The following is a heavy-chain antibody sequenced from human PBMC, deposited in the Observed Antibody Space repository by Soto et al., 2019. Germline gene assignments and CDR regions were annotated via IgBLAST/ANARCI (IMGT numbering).Heavy chain of an antibody. Sequence: SVKVSCKASGGTFSSYAISWVRQAPGQGLEWMGGIIPIFGTANYAQKFQGRVTITADKSTSTAYMELSSLRSEDTAVYYCARGKAEITIFGVVIRDYYYYGMDVWGQGTTVTVSS. J-gene: IGHJ6*02. V-gene: IGHV1-69*06. CDR1: GGTFSSYA. D-gene: IGHD3-3*01. CDR3: ARGKAEITIFGVVIRDYYYYGMDV. CDR2: IIPIFGTA.